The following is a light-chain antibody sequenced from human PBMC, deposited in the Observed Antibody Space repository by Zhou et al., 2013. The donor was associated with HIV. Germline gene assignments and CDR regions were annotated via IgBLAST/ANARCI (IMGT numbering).Light chain of an antibody. CDR3: QEYNSYAVFT. CDR1: QRISTW. Sequence: DIQMTQSPSTLSASVGDRVTITCRASQRISTWLAWYQQKRGKAPKLLIYKASSLESGVPSRFSGSGSGTEFTLTISCLQPDDFATYYCQEYNSYAVFTFGPGTKVEIK. CDR2: KAS. V-gene: IGKV1-5*03. J-gene: IGKJ3*01.